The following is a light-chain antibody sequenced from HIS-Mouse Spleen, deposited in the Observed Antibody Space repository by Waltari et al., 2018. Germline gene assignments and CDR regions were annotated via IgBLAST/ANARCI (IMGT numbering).Light chain of an antibody. CDR1: RSNIGSNS. J-gene: IGLJ3*02. Sequence: QSVLTQPPSASGTPGQRVTIPCSGSRSNIGSNSVYWYQPLPGTAPKLLIYRNNQRPSGVPDRFSGSKSGTSASLAISGLRSEDEADYYCAAWDDSLSGPVFGGGTKLTVL. V-gene: IGLV1-47*01. CDR3: AAWDDSLSGPV. CDR2: RNN.